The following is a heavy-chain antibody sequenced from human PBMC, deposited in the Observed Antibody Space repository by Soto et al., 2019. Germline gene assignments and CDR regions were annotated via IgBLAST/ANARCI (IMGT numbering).Heavy chain of an antibody. CDR3: ARIDGGSRGWFSY. CDR1: GGSISSGGYY. CDR2: IYYSGST. V-gene: IGHV4-31*03. J-gene: IGHJ4*02. Sequence: PSETLSLTCTVSGGSISSGGYYWSWIRQHPGKGLEWIGNIYYSGSTYYNPSLKSRVPISVDTSKNQFSLRLSSVTAADTAVCSCARIDGGSRGWFSYWGQATLVAVSS. D-gene: IGHD6-19*01.